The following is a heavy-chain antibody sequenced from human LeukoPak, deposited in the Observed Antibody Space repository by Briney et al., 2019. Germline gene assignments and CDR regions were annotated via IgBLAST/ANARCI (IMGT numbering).Heavy chain of an antibody. CDR1: GYTFTSYG. J-gene: IGHJ6*02. V-gene: IGHV1-18*01. CDR2: INAYSGHA. CDR3: ARDQSHIPDV. Sequence: ASVKVSCKASGYTFTSYGISWVRQAPGQGLEWMGWINAYSGHATYAQKLQGRVTMTTDTSTSIGFMELRSLRSDDTAVYYCARDQSHIPDVWGQGTTVTVSS.